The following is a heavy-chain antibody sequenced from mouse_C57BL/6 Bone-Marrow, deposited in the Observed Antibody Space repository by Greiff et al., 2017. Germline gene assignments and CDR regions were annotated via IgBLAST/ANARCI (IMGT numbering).Heavy chain of an antibody. CDR3: ARGGYSNYWYFDV. CDR1: GYTFTDYY. Sequence: EVKLQQSGPELVKPGASVKISCKASGYTFTDYYMNWVKQSHGKSLEWIGDINPNNGGTSYNQKFKGKATLTVDKSSSTAYMELRSLTSEDSAVYYCARGGYSNYWYFDVWGTGTTVTVSS. CDR2: INPNNGGT. J-gene: IGHJ1*03. V-gene: IGHV1-26*01. D-gene: IGHD2-5*01.